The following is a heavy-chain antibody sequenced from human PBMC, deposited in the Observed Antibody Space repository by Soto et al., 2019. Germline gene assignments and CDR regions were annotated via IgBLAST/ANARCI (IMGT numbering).Heavy chain of an antibody. CDR1: GYTFTSYA. CDR3: ARDARMIPTSYNWFDP. CDR2: INAGNGNT. D-gene: IGHD3-22*01. V-gene: IGHV1-3*01. Sequence: GASVKVSCKASGYTFTSYAMHWVRQAPGQRLEWMGWINAGNGNTKYSQKFQGRVTITRDTSASTAYMELSSLRSEDTAVYYCARDARMIPTSYNWFDPWGQGTLVTVSS. J-gene: IGHJ5*02.